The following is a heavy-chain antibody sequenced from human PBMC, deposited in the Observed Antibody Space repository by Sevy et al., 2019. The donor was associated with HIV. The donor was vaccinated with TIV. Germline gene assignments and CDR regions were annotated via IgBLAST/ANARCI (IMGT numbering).Heavy chain of an antibody. CDR3: AKDDGRDGYNGVNY. CDR2: ISWDGGST. CDR1: GFTFDDYA. V-gene: IGHV3-43D*03. Sequence: GGSLRLSCAASGFTFDDYAMHWVRQAPGKGLEWVSLISWDGGSTYYADSVKGRFTISGDNSKNSLYLQMNSLRAEDTALYYCAKDDGRDGYNGVNYWGQGTLVTVSS. D-gene: IGHD2-8*01. J-gene: IGHJ4*02.